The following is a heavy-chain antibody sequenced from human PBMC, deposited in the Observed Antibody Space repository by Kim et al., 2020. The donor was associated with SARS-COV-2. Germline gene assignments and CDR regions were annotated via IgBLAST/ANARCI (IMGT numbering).Heavy chain of an antibody. Sequence: GGSLRLSCAASGFTFSSYAMTWVRQAPGKGLEWVSAISGSGGSTYYADSVKGRFTISRDNSKNTLYLQMNSLRAEDTAVYYCAKDQGYSYVYYYGMDVWGQGTTGTVSS. CDR2: ISGSGGST. CDR3: AKDQGYSYVYYYGMDV. V-gene: IGHV3-23*01. CDR1: GFTFSSYA. J-gene: IGHJ6*02. D-gene: IGHD5-18*01.